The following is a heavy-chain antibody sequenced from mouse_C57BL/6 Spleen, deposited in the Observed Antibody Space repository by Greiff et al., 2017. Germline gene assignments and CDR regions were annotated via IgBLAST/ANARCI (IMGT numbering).Heavy chain of an antibody. CDR2: ILPGSGST. D-gene: IGHD1-1*01. Sequence: VHLVESGAELMKPGASVKLSCKATGYTFTGYWIEWVKQRPGHGLEWIGEILPGSGSTNYNEKFKGKATFTADTSSNTAYMQLSSLTTEDSAIYYCASFITTVVATDWYFDVWGTGTTVTVSS. J-gene: IGHJ1*03. CDR3: ASFITTVVATDWYFDV. CDR1: GYTFTGYW. V-gene: IGHV1-9*01.